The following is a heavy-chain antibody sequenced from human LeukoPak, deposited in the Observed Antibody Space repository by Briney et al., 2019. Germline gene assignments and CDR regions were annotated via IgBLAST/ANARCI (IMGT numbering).Heavy chain of an antibody. CDR2: IIPIFGTA. CDR3: ARGKDKGHAFDI. Sequence: GASVKVSCKASGGTFSSYAISWVRQAPGQGLEWMGGIIPIFGTANYAQKFQGRVTITTDESTSTAYMELSSLRSEDTAVYYCARGKDKGHAFDIWGQGTMVTVSS. CDR1: GGTFSSYA. J-gene: IGHJ3*02. V-gene: IGHV1-69*05.